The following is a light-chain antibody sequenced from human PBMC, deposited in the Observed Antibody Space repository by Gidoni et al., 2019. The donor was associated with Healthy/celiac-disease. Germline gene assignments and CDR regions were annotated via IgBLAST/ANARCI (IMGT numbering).Light chain of an antibody. V-gene: IGKV1-33*01. CDR2: DAS. Sequence: DDQMTQYPPSLSASVGDRVTITCQASQDISNYLNWYQQKPGNAPKLLIYDASTLETGVPSRFSGSGSGTDFTFTISSLQSEDIATYYCQQYDNLPPLTFGGGTKVEIK. J-gene: IGKJ4*01. CDR1: QDISNY. CDR3: QQYDNLPPLT.